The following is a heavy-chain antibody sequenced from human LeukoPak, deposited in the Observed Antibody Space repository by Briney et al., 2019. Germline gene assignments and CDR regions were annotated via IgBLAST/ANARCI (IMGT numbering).Heavy chain of an antibody. V-gene: IGHV3-23*01. D-gene: IGHD6-19*01. CDR3: AKVAGKPSSGPSWFDP. J-gene: IGHJ5*02. CDR1: GFTFSSYV. CDR2: ISGSGGSI. Sequence: GGSLRLSCAASGFTFSSYVMSGVRQAPGKGLEWVSAISGSGGSIYYADSVKGRFTISRDNSKNTLYLQMNSLRAEDTAVYYCAKVAGKPSSGPSWFDPWGQGTLVTVSS.